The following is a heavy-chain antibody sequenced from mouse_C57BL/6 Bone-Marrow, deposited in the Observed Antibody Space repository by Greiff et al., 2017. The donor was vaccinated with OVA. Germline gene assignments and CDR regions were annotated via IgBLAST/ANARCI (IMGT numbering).Heavy chain of an antibody. CDR1: GYAFTNYL. Sequence: QVQLQQSGAELVRPGTSVKVSCKASGYAFTNYLIEWVKQRPGQGLEWIGVINPGSGGTNYNEKFKGKATLTADKSSSTAYMQLSSLTSEDSAVYFCARYYPYYAMDYWGQGTSVTVSS. V-gene: IGHV1-54*01. D-gene: IGHD1-1*01. CDR2: INPGSGGT. J-gene: IGHJ4*01. CDR3: ARYYPYYAMDY.